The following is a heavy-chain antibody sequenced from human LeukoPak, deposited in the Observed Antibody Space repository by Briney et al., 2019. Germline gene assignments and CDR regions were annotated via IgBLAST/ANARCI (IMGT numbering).Heavy chain of an antibody. CDR2: ISSSSSTI. J-gene: IGHJ5*02. V-gene: IGHV3-48*01. CDR3: ARVSYCTNGVCYTDENWFDP. CDR1: GFTFSSYS. Sequence: PGGSLRLSCAASGFTFSSYSMNWVRQAPGKGLEWVSYISSSSSTIYYADSVKGRFTISRDNAKNSPYLQMNSLRAEDTAVYYCARVSYCTNGVCYTDENWFDPWGQGTLVTVSS. D-gene: IGHD2-8*01.